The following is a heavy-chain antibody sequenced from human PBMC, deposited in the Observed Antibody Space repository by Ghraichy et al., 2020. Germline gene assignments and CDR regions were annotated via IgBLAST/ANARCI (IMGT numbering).Heavy chain of an antibody. J-gene: IGHJ6*02. CDR1: GGTFSSYA. CDR2: IIPIFGTA. CDR3: ARVIEVPAAIRESGYYYYGMDV. D-gene: IGHD2-2*02. V-gene: IGHV1-69*06. Sequence: SVKVSCKASGGTFSSYAISWVRQAPGQGLEWMGGIIPIFGTANYAQKFQGRVTITADKSTSTAYMELSSLRSEDTAVYYCARVIEVPAAIRESGYYYYGMDVWGQGTTVTVSS.